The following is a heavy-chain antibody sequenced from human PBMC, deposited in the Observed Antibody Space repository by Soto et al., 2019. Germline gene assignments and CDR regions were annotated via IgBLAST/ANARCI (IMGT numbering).Heavy chain of an antibody. Sequence: GGALRLSCAASGFTFSSYAMSWVRQAPGKGLEWVSAIGGSGGSTYYADSVKGRFTISRDNSKNTLFLQMNSLRAEDTAVYYCAKDPYYYDTSEMDVWGQGTTVTVSS. D-gene: IGHD3-22*01. CDR3: AKDPYYYDTSEMDV. J-gene: IGHJ6*02. CDR1: GFTFSSYA. CDR2: IGGSGGST. V-gene: IGHV3-23*01.